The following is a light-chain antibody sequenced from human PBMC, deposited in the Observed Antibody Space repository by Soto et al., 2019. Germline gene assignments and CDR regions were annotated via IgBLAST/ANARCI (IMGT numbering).Light chain of an antibody. CDR1: SSDVGGYNY. Sequence: QSVLTQPPSASGSPGQSVTISCTGTSSDVGGYNYVSWYQQYPGTAPKLLIYEVSKRPSGVPGRFSGSKSGNTASLTVSGLQAEDEADYFCSSYAGSKHLVVGGGTKLTVL. CDR2: EVS. V-gene: IGLV2-8*01. CDR3: SSYAGSKHLV. J-gene: IGLJ2*01.